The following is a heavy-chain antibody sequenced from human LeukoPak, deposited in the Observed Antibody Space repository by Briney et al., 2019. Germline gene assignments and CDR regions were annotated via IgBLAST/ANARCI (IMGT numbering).Heavy chain of an antibody. CDR3: ARDYFCSSTSCSATGAFDI. J-gene: IGHJ3*02. Sequence: GGLLRLSCAGPGFTFSIYGVHWVRQAPGKGLEWVAVISYDGSNEYYADSVKGRFTISRDNSKNTLYLQMNSLRPEDAAVYYCARDYFCSSTSCSATGAFDIWGQGTMVTVSS. D-gene: IGHD2-2*01. CDR1: GFTFSIYG. V-gene: IGHV3-30*03. CDR2: ISYDGSNE.